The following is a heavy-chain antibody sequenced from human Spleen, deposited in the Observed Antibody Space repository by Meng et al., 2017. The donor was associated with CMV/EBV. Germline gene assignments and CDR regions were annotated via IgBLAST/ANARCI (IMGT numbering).Heavy chain of an antibody. D-gene: IGHD1-26*01. CDR2: INQDGSQR. V-gene: IGHV3-7*01. CDR1: GFHFSTYW. J-gene: IGHJ6*02. CDR3: ARDTSGSYIYYYYGMDV. Sequence: GESLKISCAASGFHFSTYWMSWVRQAPGKALEWVANINQDGSQRNYVDSVKGRFTISRDNAKNSMYLQMNSLRAEDTAVYYCARDTSGSYIYYYYGMDVWGQGTTVTVSS.